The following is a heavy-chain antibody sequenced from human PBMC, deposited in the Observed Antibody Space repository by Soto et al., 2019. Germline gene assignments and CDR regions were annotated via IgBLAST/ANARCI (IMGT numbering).Heavy chain of an antibody. CDR1: GGSISSYY. D-gene: IGHD5-12*01. V-gene: IGHV4-59*01. J-gene: IGHJ5*02. Sequence: SETLSLTCTVSGGSISSYYWSWIRQPPGKGLEWIGYIYYSGSTNYNPSLKSRVTISVDTSKNQFSLKLSSVTAADTAVYYCVKSGYSGYESWFDPWGQGTLVTVSS. CDR2: IYYSGST. CDR3: VKSGYSGYESWFDP.